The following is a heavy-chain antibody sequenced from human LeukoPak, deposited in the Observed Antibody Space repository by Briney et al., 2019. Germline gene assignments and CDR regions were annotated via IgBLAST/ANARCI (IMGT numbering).Heavy chain of an antibody. D-gene: IGHD2-2*01. V-gene: IGHV3-23*01. CDR1: GFSFSNYA. CDR2: ISGDGEST. CDR3: AKAEVPAAGSLPDY. Sequence: GGSLRLSCAAFGFSFSNYAMSWVRQAPGKGLEWVSAISGDGESTYHADSVKGRFTISRDNSKNTLYLQMNSLRAEDTAVYYCAKAEVPAAGSLPDYWGQGTLVTVSS. J-gene: IGHJ4*02.